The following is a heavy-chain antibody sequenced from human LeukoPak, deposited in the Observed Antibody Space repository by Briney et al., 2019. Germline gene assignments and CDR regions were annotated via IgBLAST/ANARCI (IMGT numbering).Heavy chain of an antibody. V-gene: IGHV3-11*01. CDR1: GFTFSDYY. CDR2: ISSSGSTI. J-gene: IGHJ4*02. Sequence: GGSLRLSCVASGFTFSDYYMSWIRQAPGKGLEWVSYISSSGSTIYYADSVKGRFTISRDNAKNSLYLQMNSLRAEDTAVYYCARDHYYYDSSGYYPPLDYWGQGTLVTVSS. D-gene: IGHD3-22*01. CDR3: ARDHYYYDSSGYYPPLDY.